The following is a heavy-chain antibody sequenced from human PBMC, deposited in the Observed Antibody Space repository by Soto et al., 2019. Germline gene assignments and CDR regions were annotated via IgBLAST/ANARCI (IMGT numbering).Heavy chain of an antibody. CDR2: IWYDGSNK. Sequence: PGGSLRLSCAASGFTFSSYGMHWGRQAPGKGLEWVAVIWYDGSNKYYADSVKGRFTISRDNSKNTLYLQMNSLRAEDTAVYYCARGGMITFGGVIADDAFDIWGQETMVTVSS. D-gene: IGHD3-16*02. J-gene: IGHJ3*02. V-gene: IGHV3-33*01. CDR1: GFTFSSYG. CDR3: ARGGMITFGGVIADDAFDI.